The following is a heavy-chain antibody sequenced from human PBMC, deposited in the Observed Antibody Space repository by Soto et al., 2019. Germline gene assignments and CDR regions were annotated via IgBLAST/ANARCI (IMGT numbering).Heavy chain of an antibody. CDR1: AYTFTSYY. J-gene: IGHJ5*02. V-gene: IGHV1-46*03. CDR2: INPSGGST. CDR3: ARVTRSYYYGSGSYYKRNWIDL. Sequence: ASVKGSCKASAYTFTSYYMHWVRQAPGQGLEWMGIINPSGGSTSYAQKFQGRVTMTRDTSTGTVYMELSSLRSEDTAVYYCARVTRSYYYGSGSYYKRNWIDLWGQGTLVTVSS. D-gene: IGHD3-10*01.